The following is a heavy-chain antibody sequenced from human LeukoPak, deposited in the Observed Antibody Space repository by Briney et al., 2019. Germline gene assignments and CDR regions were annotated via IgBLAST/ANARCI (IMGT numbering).Heavy chain of an antibody. V-gene: IGHV1-8*01. CDR2: MNPNSGNT. CDR3: ARVYSSSYYYGMDV. CDR1: GYTFTSYD. J-gene: IGHJ6*02. D-gene: IGHD6-6*01. Sequence: ASVKVSCKASGYTFTSYDINWVRQATGQGLEWMGWMNPNSGNTGYAQKFQGRVTMTRNTSISTAYMELSSLRSDDTAVYYCARVYSSSYYYGMDVWGQGTTVTVSS.